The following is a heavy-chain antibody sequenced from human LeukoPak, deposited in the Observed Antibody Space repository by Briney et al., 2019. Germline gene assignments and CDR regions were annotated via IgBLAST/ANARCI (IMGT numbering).Heavy chain of an antibody. D-gene: IGHD3/OR15-3a*01. Sequence: SETLSLTCSISGGSISSKTYNWGWIRQPPGKGLEWIGSIYYSGDTHYNASLKSQVSISIDTSKNQFSLKLTSVTAADTAVYYCARQTGSGLFILPGGQGTLVTVSS. J-gene: IGHJ4*02. CDR3: ARQTGSGLFILP. CDR2: IYYSGDT. V-gene: IGHV4-39*01. CDR1: GGSISSKTYN.